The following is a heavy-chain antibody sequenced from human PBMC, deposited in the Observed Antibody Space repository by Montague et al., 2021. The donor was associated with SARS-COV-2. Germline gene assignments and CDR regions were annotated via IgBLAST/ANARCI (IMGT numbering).Heavy chain of an antibody. CDR2: VYDSGST. D-gene: IGHD6-13*01. CDR3: ARHWPYLAAAGYVWFDP. CDR1: GGSINNYY. J-gene: IGHJ5*02. V-gene: IGHV4-59*08. Sequence: SETQSLTCTVSGGSINNYYWSWIRQSPDKGLEWIGYVYDSGSTNYNPSLKSRVTISIDTSKSQFSLKLSSVTAADTAVYYCARHWPYLAAAGYVWFDPWGQGTLVIVSS.